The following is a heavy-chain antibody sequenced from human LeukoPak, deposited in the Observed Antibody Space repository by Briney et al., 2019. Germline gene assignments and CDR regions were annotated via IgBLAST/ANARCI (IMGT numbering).Heavy chain of an antibody. J-gene: IGHJ5*02. V-gene: IGHV4-38-2*01. CDR2: IYHSGST. Sequence: SETLSLTCAVSGYSISSGYYWGWIRQPPGKGLEWIGSIYHSGSTYYNPSLKSRVTISVDASKNQFSLKLSSVTAADTAVYYCVRIRMVRGVITNWFDPWGQGTLVTVPS. CDR1: GYSISSGYY. D-gene: IGHD3-10*01. CDR3: VRIRMVRGVITNWFDP.